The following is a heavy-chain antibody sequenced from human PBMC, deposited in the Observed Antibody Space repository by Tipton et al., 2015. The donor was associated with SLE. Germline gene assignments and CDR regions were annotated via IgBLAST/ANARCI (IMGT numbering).Heavy chain of an antibody. CDR3: ARGVGYYDSSGSYDAFDI. CDR1: GGSISSYY. D-gene: IGHD3-22*01. CDR2: IYTSGST. J-gene: IGHJ3*02. V-gene: IGHV4-4*07. Sequence: TLSLTCTVSGGSISSYYWSWIRQPAGKGLEWIGRIYTSGSTNYNPSPKSRVTMSVDTSKNQFSLKLSSVTAADTAVYYCARGVGYYDSSGSYDAFDIWGQETMVTVSS.